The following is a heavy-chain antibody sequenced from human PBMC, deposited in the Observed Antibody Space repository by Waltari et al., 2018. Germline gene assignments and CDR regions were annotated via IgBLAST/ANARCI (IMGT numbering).Heavy chain of an antibody. D-gene: IGHD5-12*01. V-gene: IGHV3-30*18. CDR3: AKGDGYNSYFDY. CDR1: GFTFSRFG. CDR2: ISYDGNNK. Sequence: QVQLVESGGGVVQPGRSLRLSCAASGFTFSRFGLHWVRQAPGKGLEWVAVISYDGNNKYYADSVKGRFTISRDNSKNTLYLQMNSLRAEDTAVSYCAKGDGYNSYFDYWGQGTLVTVSS. J-gene: IGHJ4*02.